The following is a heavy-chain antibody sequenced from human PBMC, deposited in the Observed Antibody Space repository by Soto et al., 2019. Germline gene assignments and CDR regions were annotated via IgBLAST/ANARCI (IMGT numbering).Heavy chain of an antibody. J-gene: IGHJ5*02. CDR2: VYFSGNT. V-gene: IGHV4-59*01. CDR3: GSVRPSGYVLS. CDR1: GGSLSSYY. D-gene: IGHD6-25*01. Sequence: SETLSLTCTVSGGSLSSYYWTWIRQSPGKGLEWIGYVYFSGNTNYNPSLKSRVTISIDTSKNQFSLRLASVTAADTAFYYCGSVRPSGYVLSWGKGTLVT.